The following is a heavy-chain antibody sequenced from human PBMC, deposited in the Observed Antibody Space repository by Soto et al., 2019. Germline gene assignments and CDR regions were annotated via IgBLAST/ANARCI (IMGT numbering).Heavy chain of an antibody. J-gene: IGHJ5*02. CDR3: ARMYSSGSGWFHP. Sequence: SETLSLTCFVSGYFIGAGGYYWSWIRHHPGKGLEWIGSFYSSGSIIYNPSLRSRVSISGDMSTNQFSMSLTSVTAADTARYYCARMYSSGSGWFHPWGQGTLVTV. D-gene: IGHD6-19*01. CDR1: GYFIGAGGYY. V-gene: IGHV4-31*02. CDR2: FYSSGSI.